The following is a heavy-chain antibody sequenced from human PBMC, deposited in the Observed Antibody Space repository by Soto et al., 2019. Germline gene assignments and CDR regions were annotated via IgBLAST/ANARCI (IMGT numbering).Heavy chain of an antibody. CDR2: IHCNNGAT. D-gene: IGHD2-8*01. J-gene: IGHJ6*02. CDR1: AFSSHHHA. CDR3: TENILPGCSDV. V-gene: IGHV3-9*02. Sequence: RLSCVASAFSSHHHAIHWVRQGPGKGLEWVSGIHCNNGATGYADSVKGRFTIFKDNVKNSVYLQMNSLRTDDTAFYYCTENILPGCSDVWGQGTTVTVSS.